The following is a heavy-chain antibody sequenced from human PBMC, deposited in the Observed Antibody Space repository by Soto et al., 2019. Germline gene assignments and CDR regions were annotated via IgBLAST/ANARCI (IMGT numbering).Heavy chain of an antibody. V-gene: IGHV1-69*01. J-gene: IGHJ5*02. CDR1: GDTFSSHT. D-gene: IGHD2-15*01. CDR3: ARDLGGCSAGSCRHNWFDP. CDR2: IIPVYGTT. Sequence: QVQLVQSGAEVKNPGSSVKVSCKPSGDTFSSHTISWVRQAPGQGLEWMGGIIPVYGTTNYAQKFQDRVTITADASTSKVYMELSSLRSDDTAVYYCARDLGGCSAGSCRHNWFDPWGQGTLVTVSS.